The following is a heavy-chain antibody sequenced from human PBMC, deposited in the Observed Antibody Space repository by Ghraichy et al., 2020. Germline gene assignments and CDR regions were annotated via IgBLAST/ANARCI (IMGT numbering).Heavy chain of an antibody. CDR2: ISYSGST. J-gene: IGHJ5*02. D-gene: IGHD6-13*01. CDR3: ARVPRAGIKAGPYNWFDP. Sequence: SETLSLTCTVSTDSISSGSNYWGWIRQPPGKGLEWIGSISYSGSTHYNPSLKSRVTISVDTSKNQFSVKLRSVTAADTAVYYCARVPRAGIKAGPYNWFDPWGQGTLVTVSS. V-gene: IGHV4-39*07. CDR1: TDSISSGSNY.